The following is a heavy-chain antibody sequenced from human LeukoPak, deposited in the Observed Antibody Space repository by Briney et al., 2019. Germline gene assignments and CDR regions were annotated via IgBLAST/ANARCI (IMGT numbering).Heavy chain of an antibody. D-gene: IGHD6-19*01. Sequence: GGSLRLSCAASGFTFKTYARNWVRQVPGKGPEWVSSMSGSGSSTDYADSVKGRFTISRDNSKNTLYLQMNSLRAEDTALYYCAKDAQGLVRGGIYFDFWGQGSLVTVSS. CDR1: GFTFKTYA. V-gene: IGHV3-23*01. CDR3: AKDAQGLVRGGIYFDF. J-gene: IGHJ4*02. CDR2: MSGSGSST.